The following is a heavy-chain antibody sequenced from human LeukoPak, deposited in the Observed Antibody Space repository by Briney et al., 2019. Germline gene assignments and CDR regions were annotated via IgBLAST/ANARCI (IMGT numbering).Heavy chain of an antibody. CDR1: GFTFSSYA. V-gene: IGHV3-23*01. J-gene: IGHJ4*02. Sequence: HPWGSLRLSCAAPGFTFSSYAMSGVSQAPGKGLEWVSVISGSGGSTYYADSVKGRFTISRDNSKNTLYLQMNSLRAEDTAIYYCAKDSLYYYDSSGPAYFDYWGQGTLVTVSS. CDR3: AKDSLYYYDSSGPAYFDY. CDR2: ISGSGGST. D-gene: IGHD3-22*01.